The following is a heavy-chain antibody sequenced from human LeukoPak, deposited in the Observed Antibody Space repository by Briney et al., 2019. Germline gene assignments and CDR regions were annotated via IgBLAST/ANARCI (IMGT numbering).Heavy chain of an antibody. J-gene: IGHJ4*02. Sequence: ASVKVSCXASGGTFSSYAISWVRQALGQGLEWMGRIIPIFGTANYAQKFQGRVTITTDESTSTAYMELSSLRSEDTAVYYCARDLLNTYYYDSSGYYSLDYWGQGTLVTVSS. CDR3: ARDLLNTYYYDSSGYYSLDY. CDR2: IIPIFGTA. V-gene: IGHV1-69*05. CDR1: GGTFSSYA. D-gene: IGHD3-22*01.